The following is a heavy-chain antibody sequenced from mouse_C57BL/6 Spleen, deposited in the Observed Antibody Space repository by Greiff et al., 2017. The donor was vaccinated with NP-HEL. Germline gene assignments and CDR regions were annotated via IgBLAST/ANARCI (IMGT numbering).Heavy chain of an antibody. D-gene: IGHD2-4*01. CDR3: ARHPLSMITTQAWFAY. CDR1: GFTFSSYG. J-gene: IGHJ3*01. V-gene: IGHV5-6*02. Sequence: EVKLVESGGDLVKPGGSLKLSCAASGFTFSSYGMSWVRQTPDKRLEWVATISSGGSYTYYPDSVKGRFTISRDNAKNTLYLQMSSLKSEDTAMYYCARHPLSMITTQAWFAYWGQGTLVTVSA. CDR2: ISSGGSYT.